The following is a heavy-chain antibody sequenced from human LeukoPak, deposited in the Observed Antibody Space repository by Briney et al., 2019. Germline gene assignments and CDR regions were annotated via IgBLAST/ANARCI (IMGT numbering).Heavy chain of an antibody. CDR3: ARVQRGIAVALDY. CDR1: GFTFSSYS. J-gene: IGHJ4*02. CDR2: INSSSSYI. V-gene: IGHV3-21*01. Sequence: GGSLRLSCAASGFTFSSYSMNWVRQAPGKGLEWVSSINSSSSYIYYADSVKGRFTISRDNVKNLLYLQMNSLRAEDTAVYYCARVQRGIAVALDYWGQGTLATVSS. D-gene: IGHD6-19*01.